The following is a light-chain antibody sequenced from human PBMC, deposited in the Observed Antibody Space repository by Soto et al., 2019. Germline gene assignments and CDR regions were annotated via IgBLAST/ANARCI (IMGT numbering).Light chain of an antibody. CDR1: QSVSSN. V-gene: IGKV3-15*01. CDR3: QQYSNWPWT. CDR2: GAS. Sequence: EIAQTQSPPTPSAAPGARLTLTCRASQSVSSNLAWYQQRPGQAPRLLIYGASTRATGVPARFSGSGSGAEFTLTISRLQSEDFAVYYCQQYSNWPWTFGQGTKVDIK. J-gene: IGKJ1*01.